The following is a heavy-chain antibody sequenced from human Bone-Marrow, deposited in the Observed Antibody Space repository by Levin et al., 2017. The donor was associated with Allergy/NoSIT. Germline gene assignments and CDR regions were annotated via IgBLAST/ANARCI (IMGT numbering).Heavy chain of an antibody. V-gene: IGHV1-8*01. CDR2: MNANNGNT. Sequence: RASVKVSCKASGYTFIDYDINWVRQAPGQGLEWLGWMNANNGNTGYAQKFQGRVTLTRDTSISTAYMELRSLTSEDTAVYYCARNVALTGDFDSWGQGTLVTVSS. D-gene: IGHD7-27*01. CDR3: ARNVALTGDFDS. CDR1: GYTFIDYD. J-gene: IGHJ4*02.